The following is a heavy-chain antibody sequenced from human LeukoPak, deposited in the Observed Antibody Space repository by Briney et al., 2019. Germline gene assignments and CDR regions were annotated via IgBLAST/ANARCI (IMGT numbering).Heavy chain of an antibody. J-gene: IGHJ4*02. CDR1: GFAFSSYW. CDR2: INSDGSST. Sequence: GGSLRLSCAASGFAFSSYWMHWVRQAPAKGLVWVSRINSDGSSTSYADSVKGRFTISRDNAKNTLYLQMNSLRAEDTAVYYCARITDYWGQGTLVTVSS. V-gene: IGHV3-74*01. CDR3: ARITDY.